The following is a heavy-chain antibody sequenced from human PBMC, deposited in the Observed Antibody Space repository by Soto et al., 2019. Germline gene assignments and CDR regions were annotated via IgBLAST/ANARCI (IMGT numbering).Heavy chain of an antibody. J-gene: IGHJ6*02. CDR2: IYYSGST. D-gene: IGHD5-18*01. V-gene: IGHV4-39*01. CDR3: ARRVDTAMVISFYYYGMDV. Sequence: SETLSLTCTVSGGSISSSSYYWGWIRQPPGKGLEWIGSIYYSGSTYYNPSLKSRVTISVDTSKNQFSLKLSSVTAAETAVYYCARRVDTAMVISFYYYGMDVWGQGTTVTVSS. CDR1: GGSISSSSYY.